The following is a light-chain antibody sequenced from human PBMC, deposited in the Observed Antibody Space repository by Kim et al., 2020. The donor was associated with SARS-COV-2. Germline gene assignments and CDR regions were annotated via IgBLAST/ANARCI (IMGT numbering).Light chain of an antibody. Sequence: ASVGDRVTITCRASQDSRNDLGWYQQRPGKAPRLLIFAASALQSGVPSRFSGGGSGTEFTLTINSLQPEDFATYFCQQDHSYPRTFGQGTKVDIK. CDR3: QQDHSYPRT. J-gene: IGKJ1*01. V-gene: IGKV1-6*01. CDR2: AAS. CDR1: QDSRND.